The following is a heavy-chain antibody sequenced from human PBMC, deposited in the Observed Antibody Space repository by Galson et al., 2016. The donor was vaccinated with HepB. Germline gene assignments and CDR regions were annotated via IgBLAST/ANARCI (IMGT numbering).Heavy chain of an antibody. D-gene: IGHD6-13*01. Sequence: SLRLSCAASGFTFNSYSMSWVRQTPGKGLEWISAISGSGESTYYADSVKGRFIVTRDNSRDTIYLQMNSLRDEDTAVYYCAKDPGSGWYADWYFDVWGRGSLVTVSS. V-gene: IGHV3-23*01. J-gene: IGHJ2*01. CDR2: ISGSGEST. CDR1: GFTFNSYS. CDR3: AKDPGSGWYADWYFDV.